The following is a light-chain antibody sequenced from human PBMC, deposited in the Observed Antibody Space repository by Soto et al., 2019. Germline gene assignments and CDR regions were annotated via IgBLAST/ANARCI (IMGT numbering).Light chain of an antibody. J-gene: IGLJ2*01. V-gene: IGLV3-27*01. CDR3: SSAADNNNVV. Sequence: SYELTQPSSVSVSPGQTARITCSGDVLAKKYARWFQQKPGQAPVLVIYKDSERPSGIPERFSGSSSGTTVTLTISGAQVEDEADYYCSSAADNNNVVFGGWTKLTVL. CDR2: KDS. CDR1: VLAKKY.